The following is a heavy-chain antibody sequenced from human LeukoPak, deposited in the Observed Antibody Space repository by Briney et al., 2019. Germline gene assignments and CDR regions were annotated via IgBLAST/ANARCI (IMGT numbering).Heavy chain of an antibody. J-gene: IGHJ5*02. CDR1: GYTFTGYC. V-gene: IGHV1-2*02. Sequence: ASVKVSCKASGYTFTGYCIHWVRQAPGQGLEWMGWINPNSGDTNYAQKFQDRVTLSRDTSISTAYMELTNLRSDDTAVYYCARPNGDYHNWFDPWGQGTLVTISS. CDR2: INPNSGDT. D-gene: IGHD4-17*01. CDR3: ARPNGDYHNWFDP.